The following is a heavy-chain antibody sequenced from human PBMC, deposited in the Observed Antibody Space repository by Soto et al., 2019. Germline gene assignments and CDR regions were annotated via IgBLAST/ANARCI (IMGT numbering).Heavy chain of an antibody. Sequence: GASVKVSCKASGYTFTGHCIHWVRQAPGQGLEWMGWICPDSGASNYAQKFQGRVTTTGDTSINTAYMELSRLRSDDTAVYYCAISRYCTGGYCYTKSLYHFDYWGQGTLGAVSS. CDR3: AISRYCTGGYCYTKSLYHFDY. CDR1: GYTFTGHC. V-gene: IGHV1-2*02. J-gene: IGHJ4*02. D-gene: IGHD2-8*02. CDR2: ICPDSGAS.